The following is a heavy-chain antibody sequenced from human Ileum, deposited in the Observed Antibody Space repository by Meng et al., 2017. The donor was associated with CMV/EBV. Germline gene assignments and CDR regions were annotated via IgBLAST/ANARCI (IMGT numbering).Heavy chain of an antibody. J-gene: IGHJ6*02. CDR3: ARANGMPAADSRDYHFYGLDV. CDR2: INLGGTA. CDR1: Y. V-gene: IGHV4-34*01. Sequence: YWAWIRQPPGKGLEWIGEINLGGTANYNPSLKNRVTMSVNTSKNQFSLKMTAVSAADTAVYYCARANGMPAADSRDYHFYGLDVWGLGTTVTVSS. D-gene: IGHD6-13*01.